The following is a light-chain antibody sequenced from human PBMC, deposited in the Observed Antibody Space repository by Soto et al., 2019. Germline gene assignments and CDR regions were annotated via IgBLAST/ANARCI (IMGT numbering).Light chain of an antibody. Sequence: DIQMTQSPSSLSASVGDRVIITCRASQGVDKYLAWFQQKPGKAPKSLIYGASRLQSGVPSRFSGSGSGTHFTLTITILQSEDFATYYCHQYNTYPTFGQGTRLQI. J-gene: IGKJ5*01. CDR1: QGVDKY. CDR2: GAS. V-gene: IGKV1-16*01. CDR3: HQYNTYPT.